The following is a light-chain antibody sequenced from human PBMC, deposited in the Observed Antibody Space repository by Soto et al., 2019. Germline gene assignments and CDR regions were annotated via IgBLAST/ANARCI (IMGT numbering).Light chain of an antibody. V-gene: IGKV4-1*01. J-gene: IGKJ1*01. CDR2: WAS. CDR3: QQYYGTPT. CDR1: QSILYSSNNKNY. Sequence: DIVMTQSPDSLAVSLGERATINCKSSQSILYSSNNKNYLAWYKQKPGQPPKLLIYWASTRESGVPDRFSGSGSGTDFTLTISSLQAEDVALYYCQQYYGTPTFGQGTNVEIK.